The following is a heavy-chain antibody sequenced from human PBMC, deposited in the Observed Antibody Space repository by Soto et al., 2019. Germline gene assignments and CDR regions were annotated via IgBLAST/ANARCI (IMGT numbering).Heavy chain of an antibody. D-gene: IGHD2-2*01. J-gene: IGHJ6*02. CDR3: ARQFVVVPAARSYYYGMDV. CDR1: GYSFTSYW. V-gene: IGHV5-51*01. Sequence: GESLKISCKGSGYSFTSYWIGWVRQMPGKGLEWMGIIYPGDSDTRYSPSFQGQVTISADKSISTAYLQWSSLKASDTAMYYCARQFVVVPAARSYYYGMDVWGQGTTVTVSS. CDR2: IYPGDSDT.